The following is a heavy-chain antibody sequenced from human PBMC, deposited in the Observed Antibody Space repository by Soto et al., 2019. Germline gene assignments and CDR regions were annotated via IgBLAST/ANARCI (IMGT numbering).Heavy chain of an antibody. V-gene: IGHV3-33*01. CDR3: ARDGTIFGVVFDTGGVSYFDY. Sequence: GGSLRLSCAASGFTFNTYGMHWVRQAPGKGLEWVAVIWYDGSNEFYADSVKGRFTISRDNSKNTLYLHMNSLGAEDTAVYYCARDGTIFGVVFDTGGVSYFDYWGQGTLVTVSS. J-gene: IGHJ4*02. CDR2: IWYDGSNE. D-gene: IGHD3-3*01. CDR1: GFTFNTYG.